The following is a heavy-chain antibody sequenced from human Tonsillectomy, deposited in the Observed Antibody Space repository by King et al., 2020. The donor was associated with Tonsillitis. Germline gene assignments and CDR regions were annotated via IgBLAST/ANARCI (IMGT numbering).Heavy chain of an antibody. Sequence: LQLQESGPGLVKPSETLSLTCTVSSGSMTRHYWSWIRQSPGKGLEWIGFIYYTGTTNYNPFLKSRVTISLDMSKNQFSLILSSVTAADTAVYYCAREYCNSTSCYFYDYWGQGTLVTVSS. J-gene: IGHJ4*02. V-gene: IGHV4-59*11. D-gene: IGHD2-2*01. CDR1: SGSMTRHY. CDR3: AREYCNSTSCYFYDY. CDR2: IYYTGTT.